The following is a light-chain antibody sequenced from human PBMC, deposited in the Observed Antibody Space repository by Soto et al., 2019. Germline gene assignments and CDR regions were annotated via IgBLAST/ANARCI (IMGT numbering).Light chain of an antibody. V-gene: IGLV6-57*04. J-gene: IGLJ3*02. CDR3: QSYATSNHHWV. CDR2: DNN. Sequence: NFRLTQPHSVSASPGKTITVSCTRSSGSIASNYVQWYQQRPGSAPTTVISDNNQRPSAVPDRFSGSIDSSSNSASLTISGLKTDDDADDYCQSYATSNHHWVFGGGTKLTVL. CDR1: SGSIASNY.